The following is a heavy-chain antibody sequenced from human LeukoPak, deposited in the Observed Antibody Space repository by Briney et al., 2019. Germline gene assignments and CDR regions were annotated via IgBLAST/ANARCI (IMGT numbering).Heavy chain of an antibody. V-gene: IGHV4-4*07. D-gene: IGHD6-6*01. CDR3: ARELGSSPRAFGY. Sequence: SETLSLTCAVYGGSFSGYYWSWIRQPAGKGLEWIGRIYTSGSTNYNPSLKGRVTISVDTSKNQFSLKLSSVTAADTAVYYCARELGSSPRAFGYWGQGTLVTVSS. J-gene: IGHJ4*02. CDR1: GGSFSGYY. CDR2: IYTSGST.